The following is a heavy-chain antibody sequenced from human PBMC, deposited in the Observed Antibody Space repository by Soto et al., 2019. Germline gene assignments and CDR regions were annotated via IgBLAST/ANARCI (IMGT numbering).Heavy chain of an antibody. CDR1: GFTVSAKW. Sequence: DVQLVESGGAVVKPGGSLGLSCSVSGFTVSAKWMSWVRPAPGKGLEWLANINEDGSKKFYVDSVKGRFTISKDNAKNSLSLQLGRLRADETAVYYCAREMHLGSGWGDIDIWGRGTMVTVSS. CDR2: INEDGSKK. V-gene: IGHV3-7*03. D-gene: IGHD6-19*01. J-gene: IGHJ4*02. CDR3: AREMHLGSGWGDIDI.